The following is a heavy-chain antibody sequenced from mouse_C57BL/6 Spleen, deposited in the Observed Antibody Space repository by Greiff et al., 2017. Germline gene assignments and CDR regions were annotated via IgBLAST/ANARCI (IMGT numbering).Heavy chain of an antibody. V-gene: IGHV1-15*01. D-gene: IGHD1-1*01. CDR2: IDPETGGT. CDR1: GYTFTDYE. Sequence: VQLQQSGAELVRPGASVTLSCKASGYTFTDYEMHWVKQTPVHGLEWIGAIDPETGGTAYNQKFKGKAILTAAKSSSTADMELRSLTSEDSAVYYCTRGRFTTVVATPGYFDVWGTGTTVTVSS. CDR3: TRGRFTTVVATPGYFDV. J-gene: IGHJ1*03.